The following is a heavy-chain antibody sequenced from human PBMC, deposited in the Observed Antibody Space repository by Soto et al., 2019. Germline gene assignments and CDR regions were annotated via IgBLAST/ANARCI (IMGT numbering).Heavy chain of an antibody. J-gene: IGHJ5*02. D-gene: IGHD3-22*01. V-gene: IGHV4-31*03. CDR3: ARGGAYDSSGYNWFDP. CDR2: IYYSGST. CDR1: GGSISSGGYY. Sequence: SETLSLTCTVSGGSISSGGYYWSWIRQHPGKGLEWIGYIYYSGSTYYNPSLKSRVTISVDTSKNQFSLKLSSVTAADTAVYYCARGGAYDSSGYNWFDPWGQGTLVT.